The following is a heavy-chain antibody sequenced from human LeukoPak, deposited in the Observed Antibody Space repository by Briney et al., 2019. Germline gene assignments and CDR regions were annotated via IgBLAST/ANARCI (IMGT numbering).Heavy chain of an antibody. Sequence: SVKVSFKASGGTFSSYAISWVRQAPGQGLEWMGGIIPIFGTANYAQKFQGRVTITADESTSTAYMELSSLRSEDTAVYYCAGYCSSTSCYDSGYWGQGTLVTVSS. CDR1: GGTFSSYA. V-gene: IGHV1-69*13. J-gene: IGHJ4*02. CDR3: AGYCSSTSCYDSGY. CDR2: IIPIFGTA. D-gene: IGHD2-2*01.